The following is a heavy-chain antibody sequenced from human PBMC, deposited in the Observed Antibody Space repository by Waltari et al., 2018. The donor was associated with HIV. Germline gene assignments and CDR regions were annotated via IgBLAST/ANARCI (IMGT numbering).Heavy chain of an antibody. CDR3: ARDYRSPSGSYYYYGMDV. CDR1: GFSISGSPYY. Sequence: QVQLQESGPGLLKPSQTLSLTCSVSGFSISGSPYYWSWIRQFPGQGLEWIGYIYYSGSTSYNPSLESRVTISIDTSKNQLSLRLSSVTAADTAVYYCARDYRSPSGSYYYYGMDVWGQGTRVTVSS. D-gene: IGHD3-10*01. CDR2: IYYSGST. V-gene: IGHV4-31*03. J-gene: IGHJ6*02.